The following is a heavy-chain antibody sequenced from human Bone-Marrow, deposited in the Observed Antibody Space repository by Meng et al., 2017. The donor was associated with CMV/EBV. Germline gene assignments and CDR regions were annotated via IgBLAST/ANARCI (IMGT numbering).Heavy chain of an antibody. CDR2: IRSKAYGGTT. Sequence: SLKISCRTSGFTFGDYAMKWVRQAPGKGLEWVGFIRSKAYGGTTEYAASVKGRFTISRDDSKSIAYLQMNSLKTEDTAVYYCTSCRSDLSADYWGRGTLVTVSS. CDR3: TSCRSDLSADY. D-gene: IGHD2-15*01. CDR1: GFTFGDYA. V-gene: IGHV3-49*04. J-gene: IGHJ4*02.